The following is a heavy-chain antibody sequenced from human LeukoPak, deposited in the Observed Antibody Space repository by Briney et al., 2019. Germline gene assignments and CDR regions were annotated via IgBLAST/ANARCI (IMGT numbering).Heavy chain of an antibody. J-gene: IGHJ4*02. Sequence: GGSLRLSCAASGFTFDDYGMSWVRQAPGKGLEWVSGINWNGGSTGYADSVKGRFTISRDNAKNSLYLQMNSLRAEDTALYHCARGDYDYVWGSYLIDYWGQGTLVTVSS. CDR2: INWNGGST. CDR3: ARGDYDYVWGSYLIDY. CDR1: GFTFDDYG. D-gene: IGHD3-16*01. V-gene: IGHV3-20*01.